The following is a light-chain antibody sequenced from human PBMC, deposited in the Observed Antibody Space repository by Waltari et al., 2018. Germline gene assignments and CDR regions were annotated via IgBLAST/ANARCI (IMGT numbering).Light chain of an antibody. J-gene: IGLJ1*01. CDR1: NIGTYS. CDR2: YDR. CDR3: HVWHPHVDPGV. Sequence: SYVVTQPPSVSVAPGETATITCGGDNIGTYSVHWYQQKAGQAPFLAIFYDRDRPSGIPDRFAGSNSGNTATLTISRVEAGDEARYYCHVWHPHVDPGVFGTGTEVTVV. V-gene: IGLV3-21*04.